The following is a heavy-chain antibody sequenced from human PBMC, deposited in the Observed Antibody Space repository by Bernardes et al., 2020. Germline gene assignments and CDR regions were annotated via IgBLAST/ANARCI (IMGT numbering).Heavy chain of an antibody. V-gene: IGHV4-39*01. CDR2: IYYSGST. CDR3: ASAPWSITIFGVVIRYVMDV. Sequence: SETLSLTCTVSGGSISSSSYYWGWIRQPPGKGLEWIGSIYYSGSTYYNPSLKSRVTISVDTSKNQFSLKLSSVTAADTAVYYCASAPWSITIFGVVIRYVMDVWGQGTTVTVSS. J-gene: IGHJ6*02. CDR1: GGSISSSSYY. D-gene: IGHD3-3*01.